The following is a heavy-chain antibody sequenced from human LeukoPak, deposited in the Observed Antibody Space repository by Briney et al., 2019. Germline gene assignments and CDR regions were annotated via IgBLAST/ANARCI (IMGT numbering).Heavy chain of an antibody. V-gene: IGHV4-61*02. CDR1: GGSITTGSYY. CDR2: IYSSGST. J-gene: IGHJ4*02. Sequence: SETLSLTCTVSGGSITTGSYYWSWIRQPTGKALEWIVRIYSSGSTNYNPSLKSRVTISVDTSNNQFSLNLNYVTAADTAVYYCARVDVSTWSHFDNWGQGTLVTVSS. D-gene: IGHD6-13*01. CDR3: ARVDVSTWSHFDN.